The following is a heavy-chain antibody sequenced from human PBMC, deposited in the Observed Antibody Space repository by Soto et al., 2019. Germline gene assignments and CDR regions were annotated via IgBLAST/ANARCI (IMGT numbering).Heavy chain of an antibody. CDR1: GFTFSSYA. CDR2: ISGNGVST. V-gene: IGHV3-23*01. CDR3: AKEYSGTYYADN. D-gene: IGHD1-26*01. J-gene: IGHJ4*02. Sequence: GSLRLSCAASGFTFSSYAMSWVRQTPEKGLQWVSTISGNGVSTYYADSVRARFIISRDNSRDTLFLQMNGLRAEDTAVYFCAKEYSGTYYADNWGQGTLVTVSS.